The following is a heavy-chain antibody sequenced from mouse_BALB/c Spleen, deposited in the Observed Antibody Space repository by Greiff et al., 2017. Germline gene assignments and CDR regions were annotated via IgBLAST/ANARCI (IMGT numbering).Heavy chain of an antibody. CDR1: GFSLTSYG. CDR2: IWSGGST. CDR3: ARNSRRDYRYDEVAY. Sequence: QAHVKQSGPGLVQPSQSLSITCTVSGFSLTSYGVHWVRQSPGKGLEWLGVIWSGGSTDYNAAFISRLSISKDNSKSQVFFKMNSLQADDTAIYYCARNSRRDYRYDEVAYWGQGTLVTVSA. V-gene: IGHV2-4-1*01. D-gene: IGHD2-14*01. J-gene: IGHJ3*01.